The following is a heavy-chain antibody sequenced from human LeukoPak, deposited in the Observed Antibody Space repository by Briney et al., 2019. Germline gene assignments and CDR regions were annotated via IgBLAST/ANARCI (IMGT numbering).Heavy chain of an antibody. CDR1: RGSISSSSYY. D-gene: IGHD4-11*01. Sequence: SETLSLTCTVSRGSISSSSYYWGWIRQPPGKRLEWIGSFYYIGGTYYNPSLEGRVTISADSSKNQFSLKLTSVTAADTALYYCARILTTFDSWGQGTLVTVSS. V-gene: IGHV4-39*01. CDR3: ARILTTFDS. J-gene: IGHJ4*02. CDR2: FYYIGGT.